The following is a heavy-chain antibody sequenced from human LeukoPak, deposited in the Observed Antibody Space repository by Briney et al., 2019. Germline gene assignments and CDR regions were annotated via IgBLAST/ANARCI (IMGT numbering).Heavy chain of an antibody. J-gene: IGHJ4*02. D-gene: IGHD6-25*01. CDR2: INPRGGST. CDR3: ARVGSAAATADY. CDR1: GYTLTTYY. Sequence: ASVKVSCKASGYTLTTYYMHWMRQAPGQGPEWMGIINPRGGSTDYSQKFQGRITMTSDTSTSTVYMELSSLRSDDTAVYFCARVGSAAATADYWGQGTLVTVSS. V-gene: IGHV1-46*01.